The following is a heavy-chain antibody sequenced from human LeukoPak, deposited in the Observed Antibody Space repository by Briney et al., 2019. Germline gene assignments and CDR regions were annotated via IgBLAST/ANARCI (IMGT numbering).Heavy chain of an antibody. D-gene: IGHD3-3*01. CDR3: ARGPRVFGVVLSSHWFFDV. CDR1: GYTFSSYD. Sequence: ASVTVSCTASGYTFSSYDINWVRQAAGQGLEWMGWMNPKTGNTGYAQKFQGRLSFTRNTSINTAYMELSSLRSEDTAVYYCARGPRVFGVVLSSHWFFDVWGRGTLVTVSS. J-gene: IGHJ2*01. V-gene: IGHV1-8*01. CDR2: MNPKTGNT.